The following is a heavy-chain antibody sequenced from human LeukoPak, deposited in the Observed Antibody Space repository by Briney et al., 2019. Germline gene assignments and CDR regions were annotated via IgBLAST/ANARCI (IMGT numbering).Heavy chain of an antibody. D-gene: IGHD1-26*01. Sequence: GGSLRLSCAASGFTFSSYAMHWVRQAPGKGLEWVAVISYDGSNKYYADSVKGRFTISRDNSKNTLYLQMNSLRAEDTAVYYCARDLFRGSYYQHRVDAFDIWGQGTMVTVS. J-gene: IGHJ3*02. CDR1: GFTFSSYA. CDR2: ISYDGSNK. CDR3: ARDLFRGSYYQHRVDAFDI. V-gene: IGHV3-30-3*01.